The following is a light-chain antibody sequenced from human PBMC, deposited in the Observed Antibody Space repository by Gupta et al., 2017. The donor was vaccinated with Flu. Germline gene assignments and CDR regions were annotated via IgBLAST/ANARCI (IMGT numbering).Light chain of an antibody. V-gene: IGKV2-30*01. CDR3: MQGSRWPWT. CDR1: QGRVYSDGNTY. CDR2: QVS. J-gene: IGKJ1*01. Sequence: DVVMTPSPLPLPVTLGEPASISCRSSQGRVYSDGNTYLHWFQQRPGQSPRRLIYQVSHRESGVPDRFSGSGSGTDFTLKISRVEAEDVGVYYCMQGSRWPWTFGQGTKVEIK.